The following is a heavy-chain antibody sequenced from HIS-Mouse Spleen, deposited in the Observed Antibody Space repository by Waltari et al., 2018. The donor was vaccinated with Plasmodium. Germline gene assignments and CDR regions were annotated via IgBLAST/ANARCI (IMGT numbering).Heavy chain of an antibody. V-gene: IGHV1-2*02. D-gene: IGHD6-13*01. CDR2: INPNSAGT. CDR3: ARVLGYKAAAGTFVEYFQH. Sequence: QVQLVQSGAEVKKPGASVKVACRASGYTFTGCYIPWVRPATGHGLEGMGWINPNSAGTNYAQNVQGRVTMTRDTSISTAYMELSRLRSDDTAVYYCARVLGYKAAAGTFVEYFQHWGQGTLVTVSS. CDR1: GYTFTGCY. J-gene: IGHJ1*01.